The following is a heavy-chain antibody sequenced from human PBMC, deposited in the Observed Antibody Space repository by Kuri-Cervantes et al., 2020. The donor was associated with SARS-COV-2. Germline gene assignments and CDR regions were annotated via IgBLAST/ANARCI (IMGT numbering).Heavy chain of an antibody. J-gene: IGHJ5*02. Sequence: GESLKISCAASGFTFSNAWMSWVRQAPGKGLEWVSAISGSGGSTYYADSVKGRFTISRDNSKNTLYLQMNSLRAEDTAVYYCAKVINSGSWFDPWGQGTLVTVSS. D-gene: IGHD6-19*01. CDR3: AKVINSGSWFDP. CDR2: ISGSGGST. V-gene: IGHV3-23*01. CDR1: GFTFSNAW.